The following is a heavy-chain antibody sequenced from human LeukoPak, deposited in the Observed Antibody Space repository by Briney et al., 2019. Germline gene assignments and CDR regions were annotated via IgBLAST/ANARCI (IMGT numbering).Heavy chain of an antibody. J-gene: IGHJ5*02. CDR2: IYYRGTT. CDR1: GGSFSSSDYY. CDR3: ARVLSSYDSGSQYNWFDP. D-gene: IGHD3-22*01. Sequence: SETLSLTCTVSGGSFSSSDYYWGWISKPPGKGLEWLGSIYYRGTTYYNPSLKSRVTISVDTSKNQFSLKLSSVTAADTAVYYCARVLSSYDSGSQYNWFDPWGQGTLVTVSS. V-gene: IGHV4-39*07.